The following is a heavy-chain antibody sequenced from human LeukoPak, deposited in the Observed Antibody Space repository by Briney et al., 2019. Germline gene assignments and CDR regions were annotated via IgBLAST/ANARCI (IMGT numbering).Heavy chain of an antibody. CDR3: AKGYCSGGSCYPGMDV. CDR2: IIPIFGIA. Sequence: GASVKVSCKASGGTFSSYAISWVRQAPGQGLEWMGRIIPIFGIANYAQKFQGRVTITADKSTSTAYMELSSLGSEDTAVYYCAKGYCSGGSCYPGMDVWGQGTTVTVSS. J-gene: IGHJ6*02. CDR1: GGTFSSYA. D-gene: IGHD2-15*01. V-gene: IGHV1-69*04.